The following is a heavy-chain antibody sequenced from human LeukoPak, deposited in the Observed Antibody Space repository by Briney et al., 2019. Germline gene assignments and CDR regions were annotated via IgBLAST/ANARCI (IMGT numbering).Heavy chain of an antibody. V-gene: IGHV1-8*01. CDR3: ARGYCSSTSCYFDISRGPMPGDAFDI. D-gene: IGHD2-2*01. J-gene: IGHJ3*02. Sequence: ASVKVSCTASGYTFTSYDINWVRQATGQGLEWMGWMNPSSGNTGYAQKFQGRVTMTRNTSISTAYMELSSLRSEDTAVYYCARGYCSSTSCYFDISRGPMPGDAFDIWGQGTMVTVSS. CDR1: GYTFTSYD. CDR2: MNPSSGNT.